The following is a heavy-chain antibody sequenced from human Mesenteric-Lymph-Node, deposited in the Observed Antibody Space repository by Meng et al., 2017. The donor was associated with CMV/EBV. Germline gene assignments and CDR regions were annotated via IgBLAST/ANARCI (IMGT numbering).Heavy chain of an antibody. CDR1: GGTFSSYA. V-gene: IGHV1-69*10. Sequence: SVKVSCKASGGTFSSYAISWVRQAPGQGLEWMGGIIPILGIANYAQKFQGRVTITADKSTSTAYMELSSLRSEDTAVYYCARLLEGIVGATKWFDPWGQGTLVTVSS. CDR2: IIPILGIA. CDR3: ARLLEGIVGATKWFDP. J-gene: IGHJ5*02. D-gene: IGHD1-26*01.